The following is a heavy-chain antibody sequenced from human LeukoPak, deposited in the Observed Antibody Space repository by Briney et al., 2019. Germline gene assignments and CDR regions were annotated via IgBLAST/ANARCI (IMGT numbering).Heavy chain of an antibody. CDR1: GFSVINAW. CDR2: IKSRADGGTT. Sequence: GSLRLSCAASGFSVINAWMSWVRQAPGQGLEWVGRIKSRADGGTTGYAAPVEGRFSISRDDSENTLYLQMNSLQIDDTALYYCLIFPGRWGQGTLVTVSS. D-gene: IGHD3-3*01. V-gene: IGHV3-15*05. J-gene: IGHJ4*02. CDR3: LIFPGR.